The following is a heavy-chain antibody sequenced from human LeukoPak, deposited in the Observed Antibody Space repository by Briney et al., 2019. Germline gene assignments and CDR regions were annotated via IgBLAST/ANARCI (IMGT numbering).Heavy chain of an antibody. Sequence: PGGSLRLSCAPSGLTFSYFSMHWVRQAPGKGLEWVSYISGSGTTIYYSGSVKGRFTISRDNAKNSLYLQMNSLRAEDTGVYHCARVGREGSNYYYYMDVWGKGTTVTVSS. V-gene: IGHV3-48*04. D-gene: IGHD2-2*01. J-gene: IGHJ6*03. CDR1: GLTFSYFS. CDR2: ISGSGTTI. CDR3: ARVGREGSNYYYYMDV.